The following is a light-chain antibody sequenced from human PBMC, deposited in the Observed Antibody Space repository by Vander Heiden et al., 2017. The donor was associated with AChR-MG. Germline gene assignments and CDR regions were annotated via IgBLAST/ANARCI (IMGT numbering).Light chain of an antibody. Sequence: QSALTQPASVSGSPGQALTISCTGNRSDVGSYNLVSWYQQHPGKAPNLMIYEVSKRPSGVSNRFSGSKSGNTASLTISGLQAEDEADYYCCSYAGSSTLVFGGGTKLTGL. CDR1: RSDVGSYNL. V-gene: IGLV2-23*02. J-gene: IGLJ2*01. CDR2: EVS. CDR3: CSYAGSSTLV.